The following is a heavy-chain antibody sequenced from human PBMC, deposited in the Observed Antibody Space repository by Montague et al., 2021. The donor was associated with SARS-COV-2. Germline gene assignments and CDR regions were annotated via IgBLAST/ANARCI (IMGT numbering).Heavy chain of an antibody. CDR2: IDYSGST. Sequence: SETLSLTCTVSGGSISSYYWSWIRQPPGKGLEWIGYIDYSGSTNYNPSLKSRVTISVDTSKNQFSLKLSSVTAADTAVYSCARVGGEYDFWSGQVYFYYHLDVWGKGTPVTVSS. CDR3: ARVGGEYDFWSGQVYFYYHLDV. J-gene: IGHJ6*03. D-gene: IGHD3-3*01. V-gene: IGHV4-59*12. CDR1: GGSISSYY.